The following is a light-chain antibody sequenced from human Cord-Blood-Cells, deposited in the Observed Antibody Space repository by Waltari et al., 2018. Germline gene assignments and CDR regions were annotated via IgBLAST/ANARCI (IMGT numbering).Light chain of an antibody. CDR3: MQALQTPFT. CDR2: LGS. J-gene: IGKJ3*01. Sequence: DIVMTQSPLSLPVTPGEPASISCRSSQGLLHSNGYNYLDWYLQKPGQSPQLLIYLGSNRASGVPDRFSGSGSGTDFTLKISRGEAEDVGVYYCMQALQTPFTFGPGTKVDIK. V-gene: IGKV2-28*01. CDR1: QGLLHSNGYNY.